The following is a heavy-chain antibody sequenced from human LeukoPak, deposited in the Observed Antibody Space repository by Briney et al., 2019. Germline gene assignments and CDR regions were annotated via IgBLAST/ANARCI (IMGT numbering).Heavy chain of an antibody. J-gene: IGHJ4*02. CDR2: TWYDGSNK. CDR1: GFRFNNYG. V-gene: IGHV3-33*06. Sequence: GGSLRLSCAASGFRFNNYGIHWVRQAPGKGLEWVAVTWYDGSNKYYADSVRDRFTVSRDNSKNTVYLQMNSLRVEDTAVYYCVKDEVYLDSGGYPTPDTTLDYWGQGTLVTVSS. D-gene: IGHD3-22*01. CDR3: VKDEVYLDSGGYPTPDTTLDY.